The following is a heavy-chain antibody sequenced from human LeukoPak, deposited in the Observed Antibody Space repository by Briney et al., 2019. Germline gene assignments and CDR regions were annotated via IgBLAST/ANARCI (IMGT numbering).Heavy chain of an antibody. D-gene: IGHD3-10*01. CDR3: ARDGEPLLWFGELLGPYFDY. Sequence: GGSLRISCAASGFTFSSYWMSGVRQAPGKGLEWVANIKQDGSEKYYVDSVKGRFTISRDNAKNSLYLQMNSLRAEDTAVYYCARDGEPLLWFGELLGPYFDYWGQGTLVTVSS. CDR1: GFTFSSYW. CDR2: IKQDGSEK. V-gene: IGHV3-7*03. J-gene: IGHJ4*02.